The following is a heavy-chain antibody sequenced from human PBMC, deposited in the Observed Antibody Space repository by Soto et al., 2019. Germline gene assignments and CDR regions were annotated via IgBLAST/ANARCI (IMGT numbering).Heavy chain of an antibody. CDR3: ARLGGYSGYDYDAFDI. V-gene: IGHV4-59*08. J-gene: IGHJ3*02. CDR2: IYYSGST. D-gene: IGHD5-12*01. Sequence: QVQLQESGPGLVKPSETLSLTCTVSGGSISSYYWSWIRQPPGKGLEWIGYIYYSGSTNYNPSLTSRVTISVDTSKNQFSLKLSSVTAADTAVYYCARLGGYSGYDYDAFDIWGQGTMVTVSS. CDR1: GGSISSYY.